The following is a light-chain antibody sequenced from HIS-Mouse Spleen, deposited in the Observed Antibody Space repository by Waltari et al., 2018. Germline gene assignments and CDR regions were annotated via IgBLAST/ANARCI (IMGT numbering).Light chain of an antibody. CDR1: SSDVGSYNL. Sequence: QSALTQPASVSGSPGQSITISCTGTSSDVGSYNLVSWYQQHPGKAPKLMIYEGSKRPSGVSKRVAGSKSGNTASLTISGLQAEDEADCSTWVFGGGTKLTVL. CDR2: EGS. CDR3: WV. J-gene: IGLJ3*02. V-gene: IGLV2-23*01.